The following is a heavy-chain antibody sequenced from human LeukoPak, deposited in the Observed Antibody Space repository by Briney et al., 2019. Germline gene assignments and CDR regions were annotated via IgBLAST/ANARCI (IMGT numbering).Heavy chain of an antibody. Sequence: SETLSLTRTVSGGSISSYYWSWIRQPPGKGLEWIGYIYYSGSTNYNPSLKSRVTISVDTSKNQFSLKLSSVTAADTAVYYCARGPNGYYFDYWGQGTLVTVSS. CDR2: IYYSGST. J-gene: IGHJ4*02. V-gene: IGHV4-59*01. D-gene: IGHD2-8*01. CDR3: ARGPNGYYFDY. CDR1: GGSISSYY.